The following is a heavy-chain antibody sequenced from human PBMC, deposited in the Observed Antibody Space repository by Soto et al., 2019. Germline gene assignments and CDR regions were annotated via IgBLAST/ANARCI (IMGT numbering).Heavy chain of an antibody. V-gene: IGHV3-23*01. CDR2: ISGSGRPT. CDR1: GFSFSSYA. CDR3: AKIPTTAVTYYYGMDV. Sequence: EVQLLESGGGLVQPGGSLRLSCAASGFSFSSYAMTWVRQAPGKGLEWVSGISGSGRPTYYADSVKGRFTISRDNSKNTLYLQMNSLRADDTAVYYCAKIPTTAVTYYYGMDVWGHGTTVTVSS. D-gene: IGHD4-17*01. J-gene: IGHJ6*02.